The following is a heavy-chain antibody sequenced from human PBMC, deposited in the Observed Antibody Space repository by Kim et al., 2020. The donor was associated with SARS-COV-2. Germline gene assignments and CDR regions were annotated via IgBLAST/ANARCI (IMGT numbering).Heavy chain of an antibody. CDR1: GHTFTEDS. J-gene: IGHJ4*02. D-gene: IGHD2-15*01. CDR2: IDCGNGDT. CDR3: LGGYYFDY. Sequence: ASVKVSCKTSGHTFTEDSIHWVRQPPGQRLEWMGGIDCGNGDTIYSQKFQGRVTFTTDTSASTGYMELSSLTSEDSAVYYCLGGYYFDYWGQGTLVTVSS. V-gene: IGHV1-3*01.